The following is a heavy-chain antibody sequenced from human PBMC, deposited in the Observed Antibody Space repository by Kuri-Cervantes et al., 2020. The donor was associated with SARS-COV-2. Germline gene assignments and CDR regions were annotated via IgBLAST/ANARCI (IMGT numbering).Heavy chain of an antibody. CDR1: GYTFTGYY. J-gene: IGHJ6*03. V-gene: IGHV1-2*02. CDR2: INPNSGGT. Sequence: ASVKVSCKASGYTFTGYYMHWVRQAPGQGLEWMGWINPNSGGTNYAQKFQGRVTMTRDTSISTAYMELSRLRSDDTAVYYCAREGVGAYKGYYMDVWGKGTTVTVSS. D-gene: IGHD1-26*01. CDR3: AREGVGAYKGYYMDV.